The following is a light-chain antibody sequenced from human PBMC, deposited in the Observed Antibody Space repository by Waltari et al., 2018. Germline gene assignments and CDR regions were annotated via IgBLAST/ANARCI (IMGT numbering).Light chain of an antibody. J-gene: IGKJ1*01. CDR3: QQYDTFMWT. Sequence: DIQMTQSPSTLSASVGARVTITCRASQSISGWLAWYQQKPGKAPKLLIYKASTLERGVPSRFSGSGSGTEFTLTINSLQPDDFATYYCQQYDTFMWTCGQGTKVDI. CDR1: QSISGW. V-gene: IGKV1-5*03. CDR2: KAS.